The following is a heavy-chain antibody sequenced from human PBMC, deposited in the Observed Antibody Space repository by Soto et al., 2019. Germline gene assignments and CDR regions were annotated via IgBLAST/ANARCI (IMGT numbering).Heavy chain of an antibody. CDR3: ASDYGDYHNWFDP. CDR2: IYYSGST. CDR1: GGSISSGGYY. J-gene: IGHJ5*02. V-gene: IGHV4-31*03. D-gene: IGHD4-17*01. Sequence: QVQLQESGPGLVKPSQTLSLTCTVSGGSISSGGYYWSWIRQHPGKGLEWIEYIYYSGSTYYTPSLKSRVTISVDTCKNKFSLKLSSVTAADTAVYDCASDYGDYHNWFDPWGQGTLVTVSS.